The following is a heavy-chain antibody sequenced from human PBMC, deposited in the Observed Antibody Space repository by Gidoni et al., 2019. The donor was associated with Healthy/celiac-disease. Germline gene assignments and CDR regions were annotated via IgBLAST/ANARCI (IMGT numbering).Heavy chain of an antibody. CDR2: ISYDGSNK. J-gene: IGHJ6*02. Sequence: QVQLVESGGGVVQPGRSLRLSCAASGFTFRSYGMHWVRQAPGKGLEWVAVISYDGSNKYYADSVKGRFTISRDNSKNTLYLQMNSLRAEDTAVYYCAKIPDFWSGYYAYYYYGMDVWGQGTTVTVSS. V-gene: IGHV3-30*18. CDR1: GFTFRSYG. CDR3: AKIPDFWSGYYAYYYYGMDV. D-gene: IGHD3-3*01.